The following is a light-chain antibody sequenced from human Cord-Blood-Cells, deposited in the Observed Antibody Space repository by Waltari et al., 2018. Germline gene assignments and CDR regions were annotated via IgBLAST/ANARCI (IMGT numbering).Light chain of an antibody. CDR2: DVS. Sequence: QSALTQPASVSGSPGQSITISCTGTSSDVGGYNYVSWYQQHPGKAPKLMIYDVSKRPSGVSNPFSGSKSGNTASMTISGLQAEDEADYYCSSYTSSSNWVFGGGTKLTVL. J-gene: IGLJ3*02. CDR1: SSDVGGYNY. V-gene: IGLV2-14*01. CDR3: SSYTSSSNWV.